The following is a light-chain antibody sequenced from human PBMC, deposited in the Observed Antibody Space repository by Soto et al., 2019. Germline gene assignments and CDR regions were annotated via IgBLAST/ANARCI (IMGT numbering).Light chain of an antibody. CDR3: SSYAGDSTLV. CDR1: SSDVGSYNL. J-gene: IGLJ2*01. Sequence: QSALTQPASVSGSPGQSITISCTGTSSDVGSYNLVSWYQQHPDKAPKLMIYEGTKRPSGVSNRFSGSKSGNTASLTISGLQAEDEADYYCSSYAGDSTLVFGGGTKLNRP. V-gene: IGLV2-23*01. CDR2: EGT.